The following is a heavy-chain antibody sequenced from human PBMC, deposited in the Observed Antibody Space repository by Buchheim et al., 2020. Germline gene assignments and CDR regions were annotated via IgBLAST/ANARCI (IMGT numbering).Heavy chain of an antibody. J-gene: IGHJ6*02. CDR3: ARAGYCSSTSCYIQGIFYYYYYGMDV. CDR1: GFTFSSYE. Sequence: EVQLVESGGGLVQPGGSLRLSCAASGFTFSSYEMNWVRQAPGKGLEWVSYISSSGSTIYYADSVKGRFTISRDKPKKALSLQMNSLRAEDTAVYYCARAGYCSSTSCYIQGIFYYYYYGMDVWGQGTT. D-gene: IGHD2-2*02. V-gene: IGHV3-48*03. CDR2: ISSSGSTI.